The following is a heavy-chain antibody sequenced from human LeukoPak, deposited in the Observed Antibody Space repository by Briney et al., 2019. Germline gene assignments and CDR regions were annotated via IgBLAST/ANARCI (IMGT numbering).Heavy chain of an antibody. D-gene: IGHD6-13*01. CDR3: ARDWYGSSWFGGDRLNS. V-gene: IGHV3-7*01. CDR2: IKQDGSEK. J-gene: IGHJ4*02. Sequence: PGGSLTLNCAASRFTASTNYMSWVRQAPGKGLEWVANIKQDGSEKYYADSVKGRFTISRHNAKNSLYLQMASLRVEDTAVYYCARDWYGSSWFGGDRLNSWGPGDLVTVSS. CDR1: RFTASTNY.